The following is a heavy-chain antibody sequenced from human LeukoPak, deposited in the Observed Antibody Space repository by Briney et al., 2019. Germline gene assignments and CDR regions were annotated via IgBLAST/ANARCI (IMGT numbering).Heavy chain of an antibody. CDR2: INSDGSTT. Sequence: GGSLRLSCAASGFSFSNYWMCWVRQAPGKGLVCVSRINSDGSTTTYADSVKGRFTISRDNAKNTLYLQMNSLRAEDTAVYYCAKDEGDSGYSGYDSRPSFDYWGQGTLVTVSS. CDR3: AKDEGDSGYSGYDSRPSFDY. D-gene: IGHD5-12*01. J-gene: IGHJ4*02. CDR1: GFSFSNYW. V-gene: IGHV3-74*03.